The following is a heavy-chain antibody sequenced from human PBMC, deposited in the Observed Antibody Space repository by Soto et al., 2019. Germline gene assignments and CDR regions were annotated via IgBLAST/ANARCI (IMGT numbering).Heavy chain of an antibody. J-gene: IGHJ4*02. CDR2: IWYDGSNK. CDR1: GFTFSSYG. Sequence: QVQLVESGGGVVQPGRSLRLSCAASGFTFSSYGMHWVRQAPGKGLEWVAVIWYDGSNKYYADSVKGRFTISRDNSKNTLYLQMNSLRAEDTAVYYWAREMLVTTGYYFDYWGQGTLVTVSS. V-gene: IGHV3-33*01. D-gene: IGHD4-4*01. CDR3: AREMLVTTGYYFDY.